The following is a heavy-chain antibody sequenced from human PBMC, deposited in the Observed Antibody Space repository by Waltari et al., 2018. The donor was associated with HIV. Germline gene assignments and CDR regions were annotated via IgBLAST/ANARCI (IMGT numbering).Heavy chain of an antibody. D-gene: IGHD3-3*01. Sequence: QVQLQEPGPGLVKPSGTLSGTCSVSDYSITSGYYWGWIRWPPGTGLVRVWLPSYWGWILQSPGRGREWIGSISHSGTTVYSPSLKSRITLFRNTSKNQFFLKLTSATAADTAVYYCASTYYDLLEGWYFDFWGQGRLVTVSS. CDR1: DYSITSGYYWGWIRWPPGTGLVRVWLPSY. J-gene: IGHJ4*02. CDR2: ISHSGTT. V-gene: IGHV4-38-2*02. CDR3: ASTYYDLLEGWYFDF.